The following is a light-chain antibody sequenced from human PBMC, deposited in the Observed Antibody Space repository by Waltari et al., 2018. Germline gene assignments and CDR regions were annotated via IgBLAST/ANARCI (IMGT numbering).Light chain of an antibody. J-gene: IGKJ4*01. Sequence: DIQMTHSPSTLSVSVGHRLTITCRASQSISNWLAWYQQKPGKSPKLLIYKASTLESGVPSRFSGSGSGTEFTLTISSLQPDDFATYYCQQYNSYSLLTFGGGTKVEIK. CDR1: QSISNW. CDR3: QQYNSYSLLT. CDR2: KAS. V-gene: IGKV1-5*03.